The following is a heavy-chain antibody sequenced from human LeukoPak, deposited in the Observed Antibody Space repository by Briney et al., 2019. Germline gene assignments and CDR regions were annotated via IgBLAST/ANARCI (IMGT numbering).Heavy chain of an antibody. Sequence: GSLRLSCAASGFTFSSYSMNWVRQAPGKGLEWVSSISSSSSYIYYADSVKGRFTISRDNAKDSLYLQMNSLRAEDTAVYYCAREKFADGYFQHWGQGTLVTVSS. V-gene: IGHV3-21*01. CDR3: AREKFADGYFQH. D-gene: IGHD3-10*01. CDR2: ISSSSSYI. CDR1: GFTFSSYS. J-gene: IGHJ1*01.